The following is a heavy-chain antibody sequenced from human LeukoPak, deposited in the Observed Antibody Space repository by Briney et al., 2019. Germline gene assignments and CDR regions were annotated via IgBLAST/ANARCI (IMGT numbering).Heavy chain of an antibody. D-gene: IGHD6-19*01. J-gene: IGHJ5*02. CDR2: ISAYNGNT. CDR3: ARAYSSGSWFDP. Sequence: ASVKVSCKASGYTFTSYGISWVRQAPGQGLERMGWISAYNGNTIYAQKLQGRVTMTTDTSTSTAYMELRSLRSDDTAVYYCARAYSSGSWFDPWGQGTLVTVSS. V-gene: IGHV1-18*01. CDR1: GYTFTSYG.